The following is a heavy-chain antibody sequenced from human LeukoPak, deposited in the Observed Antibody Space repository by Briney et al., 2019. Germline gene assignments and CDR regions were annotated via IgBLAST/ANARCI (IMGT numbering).Heavy chain of an antibody. CDR2: INPNSGGT. CDR3: ARRRLRQPEDWFDP. J-gene: IGHJ5*02. V-gene: IGHV1-2*02. Sequence: ASVKVSCKASGYTFTGYYMHWVRQAPGQGLEWMGWINPNSGGTNYAQKFQGRVTMTRDTSISTAYMELSRLRSDDTAVYYCARRRLRQPEDWFDPWGQGTLVTVSS. CDR1: GYTFTGYY. D-gene: IGHD6-13*01.